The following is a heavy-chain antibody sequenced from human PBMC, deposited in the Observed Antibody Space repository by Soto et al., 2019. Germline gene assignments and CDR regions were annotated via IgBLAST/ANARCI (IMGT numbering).Heavy chain of an antibody. V-gene: IGHV1-69*13. J-gene: IGHJ6*02. Sequence: ASVKVSCKASGGTFSSYAISWVRQAPGQGLEWMGGIIPIFGTANYAQKFQGRVTITADESTSTAYMELSSLRSEDTAVYYCARGFLYYDILTGYPLPHYYYYYGMDVWGQGTTVTVSS. D-gene: IGHD3-9*01. CDR2: IIPIFGTA. CDR3: ARGFLYYDILTGYPLPHYYYYYGMDV. CDR1: GGTFSSYA.